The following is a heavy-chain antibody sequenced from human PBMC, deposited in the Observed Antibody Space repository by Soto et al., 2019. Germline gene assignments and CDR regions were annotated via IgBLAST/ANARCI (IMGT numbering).Heavy chain of an antibody. D-gene: IGHD1-7*01. Sequence: PGGSLRLSCAASGFTFRSYAMNWVRQAPGKGLEWVSAISGSAGSTYYADSVKGRFTISRDTSKNTLYLQMKSLRAEDTAVYYCAKGNSWSPALVLDIWGQGTMVTVSS. J-gene: IGHJ3*02. CDR2: ISGSAGST. V-gene: IGHV3-23*01. CDR1: GFTFRSYA. CDR3: AKGNSWSPALVLDI.